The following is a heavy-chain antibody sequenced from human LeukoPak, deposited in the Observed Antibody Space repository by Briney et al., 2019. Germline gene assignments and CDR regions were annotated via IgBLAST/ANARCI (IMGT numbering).Heavy chain of an antibody. Sequence: ASVKVSCKASGYTFTSYGISWVRQAPGQGLEWMGWSSAYNGNTNYAQKLQGRVTMTTDTSTSTAYIELTSLRSHDPAVHYCARAPLYSRSRGTALAYWRQGTLPTVSS. D-gene: IGHD6-6*01. CDR3: ARAPLYSRSRGTALAY. J-gene: IGHJ4*02. CDR2: SSAYNGNT. CDR1: GYTFTSYG. V-gene: IGHV1-18*01.